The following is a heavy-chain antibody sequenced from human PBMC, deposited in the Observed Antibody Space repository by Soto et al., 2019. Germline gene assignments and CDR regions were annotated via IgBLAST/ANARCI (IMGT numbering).Heavy chain of an antibody. CDR1: GYSFYNSG. V-gene: IGHV1-18*01. Sequence: QVQLVQSGPELKKPGASVKVSCKTSGYSFYNSGISWVRQAPGQGLEWMGWISVYSGYAHYAQKFQGRVIMTADTFPSPSYMELRGLRSDDTAMYYCSKNGTAWFAAWGQGTLVTVSS. CDR2: ISVYSGYA. D-gene: IGHD1-1*01. J-gene: IGHJ5*02. CDR3: SKNGTAWFAA.